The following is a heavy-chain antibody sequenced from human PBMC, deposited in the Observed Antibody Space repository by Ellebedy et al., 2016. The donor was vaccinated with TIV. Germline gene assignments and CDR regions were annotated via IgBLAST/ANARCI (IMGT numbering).Heavy chain of an antibody. CDR1: GFIFSNSA. J-gene: IGHJ3*02. CDR3: AAELYDTSGHCCSFDI. D-gene: IGHD3-22*01. V-gene: IGHV1-58*02. CDR2: IVVASGNT. Sequence: AASVKVSCKASGFIFSNSAMQWVRQARGQRLEWIGWIVVASGNTQYAQKLQERITITRDMSTSTVYMELSSLRSEDTAVYYCAAELYDTSGHCCSFDIWGQGTMVTVSS.